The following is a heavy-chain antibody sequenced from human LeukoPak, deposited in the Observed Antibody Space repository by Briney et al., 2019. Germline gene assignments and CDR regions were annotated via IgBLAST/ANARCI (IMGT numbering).Heavy chain of an antibody. CDR3: TKADRGWGVITKD. D-gene: IGHD3-10*01. Sequence: PGGSLRLSCAASGFTFSTYDMRWVRQAPGKGLEWVTAIGGNGEYTYYAEYVRGRFTISRDNSEKTLYLQMNSLRAEDTAVYYCTKADRGWGVITKDWGQGTLVTVSS. V-gene: IGHV3-23*01. J-gene: IGHJ4*02. CDR2: IGGNGEYT. CDR1: GFTFSTYD.